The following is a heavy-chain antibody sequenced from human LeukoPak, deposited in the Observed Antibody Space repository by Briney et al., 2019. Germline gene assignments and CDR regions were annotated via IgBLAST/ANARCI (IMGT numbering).Heavy chain of an antibody. CDR1: GGSISSGSYY. CDR2: IYTSGST. V-gene: IGHV4-61*02. CDR3: ARGRHDWGGPWDYYYYMDV. Sequence: PSQTLSLTCTVSGGSISSGSYYWSWIRQPAGKGLEWIGRIYTSGSTDYNPSLKSRVTISVDTSKNQFSLKLSSVTAADTAVYYCARGRHDWGGPWDYYYYMDVWGKGTTVTVSS. D-gene: IGHD3-9*01. J-gene: IGHJ6*03.